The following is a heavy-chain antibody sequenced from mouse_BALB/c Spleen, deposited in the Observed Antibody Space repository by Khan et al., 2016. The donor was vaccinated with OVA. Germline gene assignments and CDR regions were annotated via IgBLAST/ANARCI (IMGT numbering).Heavy chain of an antibody. CDR3: AREWAAWFPY. Sequence: EVQLQQSGPELMKPGASVKISCKASGYSFTSYYIHWVKQSHGKSLEWIGYIDPFNGDTTYNQKFKGKATLTVDKSSSTAYMHLSSLTSEDSAVYFCAREWAAWFPYWGQGTLVTVSA. J-gene: IGHJ3*01. V-gene: IGHV1-31*01. CDR2: IDPFNGDT. CDR1: GYSFTSYY.